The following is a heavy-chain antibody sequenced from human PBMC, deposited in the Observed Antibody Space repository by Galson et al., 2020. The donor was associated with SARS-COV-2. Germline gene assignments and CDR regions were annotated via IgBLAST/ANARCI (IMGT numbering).Heavy chain of an antibody. CDR1: GFTFSSYE. V-gene: IGHV3-48*03. CDR2: ISSSGSTI. Sequence: GGSLRLSCAASGFTFSSYEMNWVRQAPGKGLEWVSYISSSGSTIYYADSVKGRFTISRDNAKNSLYLQMNSLRAEDTAVYYCARRRYNWTETGSCYYYYMDVWGKGTTVTVSS. CDR3: ARRRYNWTETGSCYYYYMDV. J-gene: IGHJ6*03. D-gene: IGHD1-20*01.